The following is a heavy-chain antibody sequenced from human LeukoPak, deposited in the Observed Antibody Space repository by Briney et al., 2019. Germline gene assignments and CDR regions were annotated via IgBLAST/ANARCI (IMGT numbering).Heavy chain of an antibody. CDR1: GFTFSSYG. V-gene: IGHV3-23*01. Sequence: GGSLRLSCAASGFTFSSYGMSWVRQAPGKGLEWVSVISGSGGSTYYADSVKGRFTISRDNSKNALYLQMNSLRAEDTAVYYCARDRPYYDFWSGYHWTYYYGMDVWGQGTTVTVSS. J-gene: IGHJ6*02. CDR2: ISGSGGST. D-gene: IGHD3-3*01. CDR3: ARDRPYYDFWSGYHWTYYYGMDV.